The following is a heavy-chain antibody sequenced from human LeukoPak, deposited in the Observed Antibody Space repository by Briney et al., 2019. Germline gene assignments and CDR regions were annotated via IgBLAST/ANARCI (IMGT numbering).Heavy chain of an antibody. V-gene: IGHV4-59*01. Sequence: SETLSLTCTVSGGPLSAYYWTWIRQPPGKGLEWIGYIYDTGNTNYNPSLKSRVTMSVDTSKNQFSLKLTSVTAADTAVYYCARQGDGYNFKGVCDYWGQGTLVTVSS. D-gene: IGHD5-24*01. CDR3: ARQGDGYNFKGVCDY. CDR2: IYDTGNT. J-gene: IGHJ4*02. CDR1: GGPLSAYY.